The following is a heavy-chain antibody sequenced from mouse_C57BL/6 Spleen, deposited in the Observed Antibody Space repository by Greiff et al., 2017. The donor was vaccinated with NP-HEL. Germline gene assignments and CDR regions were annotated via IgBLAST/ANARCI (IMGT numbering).Heavy chain of an antibody. J-gene: IGHJ3*01. CDR1: GYTFTDYY. CDR2: INPNNGGT. D-gene: IGHD2-4*01. V-gene: IGHV1-26*01. CDR3: ARREYDYGFAY. Sequence: EVQLQQSGPELVKPGASVKISCKASGYTFTDYYMNWVKQSHGKSLEWIGDINPNNGGTSYNQKFKGKATLTVDKSSSTAYMELRSLTSEDSAVYYCARREYDYGFAYWGQGTLVTVAA.